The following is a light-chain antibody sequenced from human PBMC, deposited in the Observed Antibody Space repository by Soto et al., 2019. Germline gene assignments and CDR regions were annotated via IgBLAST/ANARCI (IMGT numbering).Light chain of an antibody. CDR1: QSVSSNF. CDR3: QQYGSSPRT. CDR2: GES. Sequence: EIVLTQSPGTLSLSPGERATLSCRASQSVSSNFLAWYQQKPGQAPRLLIYGESNRATGIPDKFNGSGSGTDFTLTISRLEPEDFAMYYCQQYGSSPRTFGQGTKVEIK. V-gene: IGKV3-20*01. J-gene: IGKJ1*01.